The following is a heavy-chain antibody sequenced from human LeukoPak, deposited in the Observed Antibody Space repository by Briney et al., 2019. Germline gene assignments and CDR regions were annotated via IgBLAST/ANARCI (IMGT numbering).Heavy chain of an antibody. V-gene: IGHV1-8*01. Sequence: ASVEVSCKTSGYTFTTYEINWVRQATGQGLEWMGWVHPNSGDTVYAQKFQGRVTMTRDTSISSTYMELSSLRSDDTAVYYCARGPRFDPWGQGTLVTVSS. CDR2: VHPNSGDT. CDR1: GYTFTTYE. CDR3: ARGPRFDP. J-gene: IGHJ5*02.